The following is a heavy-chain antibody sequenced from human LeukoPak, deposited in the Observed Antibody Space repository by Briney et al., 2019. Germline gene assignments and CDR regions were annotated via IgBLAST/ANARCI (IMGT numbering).Heavy chain of an antibody. CDR3: ARLRNYFDY. D-gene: IGHD4/OR15-4a*01. CDR1: GGSSSSYY. Sequence: PSETLSLTCTVSGGSSSSYYWSWIRHPPGKGLEWIGYIYYSGSTNYNPSLKSRVTISVDTSKNQFSLKLSSVTAADTAVYYCARLRNYFDYWGHGTLVTVSS. J-gene: IGHJ4*01. V-gene: IGHV4-59*01. CDR2: IYYSGST.